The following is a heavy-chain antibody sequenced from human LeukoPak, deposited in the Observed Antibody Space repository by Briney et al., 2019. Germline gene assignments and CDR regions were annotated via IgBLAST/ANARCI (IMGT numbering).Heavy chain of an antibody. CDR3: VRHFYYFDTSGYSNFDS. J-gene: IGHJ4*02. CDR1: GASIRSSTYY. D-gene: IGHD3-22*01. CDR2: VYYSGTA. Sequence: NPSETLSLTCTVSGASIRSSTYYWGWVRQPPGKGLEYVVRVYYSGTASYNPSLKRRLTISVDTSKNQFSLKLSSVTATDTAMYYCVRHFYYFDTSGYSNFDSWGQGSLVTVSS. V-gene: IGHV4-39*01.